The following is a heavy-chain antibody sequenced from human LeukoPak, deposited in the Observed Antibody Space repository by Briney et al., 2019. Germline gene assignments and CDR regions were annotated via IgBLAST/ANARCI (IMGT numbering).Heavy chain of an antibody. CDR2: INPNSGDA. D-gene: IGHD1-26*01. CDR3: AREIAWELGWTDY. V-gene: IGHV1-2*02. CDR1: GYTFTVHY. J-gene: IGHJ4*02. Sequence: ASVKVSCKASGYTFTVHYIHWVRQAPGQGPEWMGWINPNSGDANYPQKFQGRVTMTRDTSISTAYMELSRLRSDDTAVYYCAREIAWELGWTDYWGQGTLVTVSS.